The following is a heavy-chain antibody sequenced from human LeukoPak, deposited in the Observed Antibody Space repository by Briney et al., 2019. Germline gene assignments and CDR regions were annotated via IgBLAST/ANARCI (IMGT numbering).Heavy chain of an antibody. CDR1: GYTFTSYG. D-gene: IGHD1-26*01. V-gene: IGHV1-2*02. CDR3: ARNGGSYSGSWFDP. Sequence: ASVKVSCKASGYTFTSYGISWVRQAPGQGLEWMGWINPNSGGTNYAQKFQGRVTMTRDTSISTAYMELSRLRPDDTAVYYCARNGGSYSGSWFDPWGQGTLVTVSS. J-gene: IGHJ5*02. CDR2: INPNSGGT.